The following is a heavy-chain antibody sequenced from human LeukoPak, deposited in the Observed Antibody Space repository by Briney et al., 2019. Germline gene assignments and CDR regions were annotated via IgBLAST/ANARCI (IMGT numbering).Heavy chain of an antibody. D-gene: IGHD3-10*01. CDR3: AKVDGSGTPAGYGMDV. V-gene: IGHV3-23*01. Sequence: GGSLRLSCAASGFTFSSYAMSWVRQAPGKGLEWVSAISGSGGSTYYADSVKGRFTISRDNSKNTLYLQMNSLRAEDTAVYYCAKVDGSGTPAGYGMDVWDQGTTVTVSS. J-gene: IGHJ6*02. CDR2: ISGSGGST. CDR1: GFTFSSYA.